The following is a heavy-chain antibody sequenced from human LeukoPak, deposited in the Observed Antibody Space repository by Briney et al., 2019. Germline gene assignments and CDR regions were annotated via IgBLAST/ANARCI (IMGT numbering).Heavy chain of an antibody. V-gene: IGHV1-46*01. D-gene: IGHD3-22*01. CDR3: ARGVPTQDYYDNSAFPRQYYFDY. Sequence: GASVKVSCKASGYTFTSYYMHWVRQAPGQGLEWMGIINPSGGSTTYAQMFQGRVTMTRDTSTSTVYMELRSLRSEDTAVYYCARGVPTQDYYDNSAFPRQYYFDYWGQGTLVTVSS. J-gene: IGHJ4*02. CDR1: GYTFTSYY. CDR2: INPSGGST.